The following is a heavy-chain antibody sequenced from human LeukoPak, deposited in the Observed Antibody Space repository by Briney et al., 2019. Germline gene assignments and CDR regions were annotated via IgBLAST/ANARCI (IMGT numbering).Heavy chain of an antibody. CDR1: GFTFDDYA. CDR2: ISGDGGST. D-gene: IGHD5-12*01. Sequence: PGRSLRLSCAASGFTFDDYAMHWVRQAPGKGLEWVSLISGDGGSTYYADSVKGRFTISRDNSKNSLYLQMNSLRTEDTALYYCAKVREGGYSGYELGSWGQGTLVTVSS. V-gene: IGHV3-43*02. CDR3: AKVREGGYSGYELGS. J-gene: IGHJ5*02.